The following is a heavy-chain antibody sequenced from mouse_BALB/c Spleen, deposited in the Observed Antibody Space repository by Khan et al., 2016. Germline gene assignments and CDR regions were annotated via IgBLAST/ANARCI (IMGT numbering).Heavy chain of an antibody. D-gene: IGHD1-1*01. V-gene: IGHV1-9*01. J-gene: IGHJ3*01. CDR1: GYTFRSYW. CDR2: ILPGGGTT. CDR3: ARMRYYGSSPSWFAY. Sequence: VQLQESGAELMKPGASVKISCKATGYTFRSYWIEWVKQRPGHGLEWIGEILPGGGTTNYKEKFQGKAIFTTDSSSNTAYMQFSRLTTEDSAVYYCARMRYYGSSPSWFAYWGQGTLVTVSA.